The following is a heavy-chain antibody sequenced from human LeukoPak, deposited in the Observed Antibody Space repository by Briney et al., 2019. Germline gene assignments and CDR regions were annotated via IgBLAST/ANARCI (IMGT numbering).Heavy chain of an antibody. D-gene: IGHD6-13*01. Sequence: SETLSLTCTVSGGSISSGSYYWSWIRQPAGKGLEWIGRIHTSGSTNYNPSLKSRVTISVDTSKNQFSLKLASVTAADTAVYYCATDHLAAAGYNWFDPWGQGTLVTVSS. V-gene: IGHV4-61*02. CDR2: IHTSGST. J-gene: IGHJ5*02. CDR1: GGSISSGSYY. CDR3: ATDHLAAAGYNWFDP.